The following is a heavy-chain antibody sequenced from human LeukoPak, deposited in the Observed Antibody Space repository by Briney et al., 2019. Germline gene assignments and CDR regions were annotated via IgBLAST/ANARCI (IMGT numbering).Heavy chain of an antibody. J-gene: IGHJ4*02. V-gene: IGHV4-59*08. CDR3: SGGHRPREFVFDY. D-gene: IGHD6-19*01. CDR1: GGSISSYY. CDR2: IYYSGST. Sequence: SETLSLTCTVSGGSISSYYWSWIRQPPGKGLEWIGYIYYSGSTNYNPSLKSRVTISVDTSKNQFSLKLSSVTAADTAVYYCSGGHRPREFVFDYWGQGTLVTVSS.